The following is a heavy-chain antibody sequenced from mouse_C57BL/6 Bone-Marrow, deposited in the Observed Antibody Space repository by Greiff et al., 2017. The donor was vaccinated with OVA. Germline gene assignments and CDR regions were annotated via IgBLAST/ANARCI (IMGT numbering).Heavy chain of an antibody. CDR3: ASDLLDARDY. CDR2: INPYNGGT. V-gene: IGHV1-19*01. Sequence: EVHLVESGPVLVKPGASVKMSCKASGYTFTDYYMNWVKQSHGKSLEWIGVINPYNGGTSYNQKFKGKATLTVDKSSSTAYMELNSLTSEDSAVYYCASDLLDARDYWGQGTSVTVSS. J-gene: IGHJ4*01. CDR1: GYTFTDYY. D-gene: IGHD1-1*01.